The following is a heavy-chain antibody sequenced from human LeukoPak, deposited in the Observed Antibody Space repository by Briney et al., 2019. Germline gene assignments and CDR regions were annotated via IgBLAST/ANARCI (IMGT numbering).Heavy chain of an antibody. CDR2: ISAYNGNT. V-gene: IGHV1-18*01. D-gene: IGHD3-10*01. CDR3: AHSGDKGSRRYLNY. Sequence: AASVKVSCKASGYTFSNYGITWVRQAPGQGLEWMGWISAYNGNTNYAQKFQGRVTMTTDTSTSTAYMELRSLRSDDTAVYYCAHSGDKGSRRYLNYWGQGTLVTVSS. J-gene: IGHJ4*02. CDR1: GYTFSNYG.